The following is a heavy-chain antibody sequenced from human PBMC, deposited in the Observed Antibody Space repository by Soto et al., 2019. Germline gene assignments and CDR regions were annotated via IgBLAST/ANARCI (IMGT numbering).Heavy chain of an antibody. J-gene: IGHJ4*02. D-gene: IGHD1-26*01. Sequence: GGSLRLSCAASGFTFSSYGMHWVRQAPGKGLEWVSVISYDGSNKYYADSVKGRFTISRDNSKNTLYLQMNSLRAEDTAVYYCANGELEHDYWGQGTLVTVSS. CDR2: ISYDGSNK. CDR3: ANGELEHDY. V-gene: IGHV3-30*18. CDR1: GFTFSSYG.